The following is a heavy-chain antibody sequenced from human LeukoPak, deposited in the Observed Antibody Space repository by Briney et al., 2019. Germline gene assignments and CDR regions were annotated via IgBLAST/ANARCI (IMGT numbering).Heavy chain of an antibody. CDR1: GGVFSNYA. J-gene: IGHJ4*02. CDR2: IIPILGTS. V-gene: IGHV1-69*05. Sequence: SVKVSCKASGGVFSNYAITWVRQAPGQGLEWMGGIIPILGTSNYAQKFQGRVTITTDEVTSTAYMELSSLRYEDTAVYYCARDRSRRYGDYADYWGQGTLVTVSS. D-gene: IGHD4-17*01. CDR3: ARDRSRRYGDYADY.